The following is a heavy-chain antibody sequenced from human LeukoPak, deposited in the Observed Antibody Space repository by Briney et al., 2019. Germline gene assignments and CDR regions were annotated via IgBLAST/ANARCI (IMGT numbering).Heavy chain of an antibody. D-gene: IGHD3-10*02. CDR1: GFTFSSSN. V-gene: IGHV3-21*01. Sequence: GGSLRLSCAASGFTFSSSNMNWVRQAPGKGLEWVSSISSSSSYIYYADSVKGRFTISRDNAKNSLYLQMNSLRAEDTAVYCCAELGITMIGGVWGKGTTVTISS. CDR3: AELGITMIGGV. CDR2: ISSSSSYI. J-gene: IGHJ6*04.